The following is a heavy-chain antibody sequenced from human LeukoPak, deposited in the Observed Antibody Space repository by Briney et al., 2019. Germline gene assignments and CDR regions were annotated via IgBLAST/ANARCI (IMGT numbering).Heavy chain of an antibody. CDR2: IYYSAST. J-gene: IGHJ5*02. Sequence: SETLSLTCTVSGGSISSGGYYWSWIRQHPGKGLEWIGYIYYSASTYYNPSLKSRVTISVGTSKNQFSLKLSSVTAADTAVYYCARRVYDILTGHLSWFDPWGQGTLVTVSS. V-gene: IGHV4-31*03. D-gene: IGHD3-9*01. CDR3: ARRVYDILTGHLSWFDP. CDR1: GGSISSGGYY.